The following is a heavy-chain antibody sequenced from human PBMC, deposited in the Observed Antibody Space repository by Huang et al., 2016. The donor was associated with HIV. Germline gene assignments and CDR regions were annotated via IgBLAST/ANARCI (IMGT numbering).Heavy chain of an antibody. CDR3: ATRTPGFLERLLFY. D-gene: IGHD3-3*01. V-gene: IGHV1-24*01. CDR1: GDILNQLS. Sequence: QVHLEQSGAEVRKPGASVKVSCKVSGDILNQLSIHWGRQPPGKGLEWRGGFDPEDGKPIDAQTFQGRVTMTEDTSRDTAYMELSGLKSEDTAMYYCATRTPGFLERLLFYWGQGTLVTVSS. CDR2: FDPEDGKP. J-gene: IGHJ4*02.